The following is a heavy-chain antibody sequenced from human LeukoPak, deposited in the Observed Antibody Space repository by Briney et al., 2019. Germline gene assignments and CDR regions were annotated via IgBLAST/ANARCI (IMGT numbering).Heavy chain of an antibody. CDR3: ARAGRLQYGDYVAFDY. Sequence: GSLRLSCAASGFTFTDYYMSWIRQAPGKGLEWVSYISISSTTIYYADSVKGRFTFSRDNAKNSLYLQMNSLRDEDTAVYYCARAGRLQYGDYVAFDYWGQGTLVTVSS. D-gene: IGHD4-17*01. CDR1: GFTFTDYY. CDR2: ISISSTTI. J-gene: IGHJ4*02. V-gene: IGHV3-11*01.